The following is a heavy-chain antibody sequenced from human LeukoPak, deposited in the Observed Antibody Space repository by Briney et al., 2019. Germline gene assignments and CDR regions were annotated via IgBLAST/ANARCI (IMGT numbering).Heavy chain of an antibody. V-gene: IGHV3-21*01. CDR3: ARDRGSYPYYFDY. D-gene: IGHD1-26*01. CDR1: GFTFSSHS. Sequence: GGFLRLSCAASGFTFSSHSMNWVRQAPGKGLEWVSSISSSSSYIYYADSVKGRFTISRDNAKNSLYLQMNSLRAEDTAVYYCARDRGSYPYYFDYWGQGTLVTVSS. CDR2: ISSSSSYI. J-gene: IGHJ4*02.